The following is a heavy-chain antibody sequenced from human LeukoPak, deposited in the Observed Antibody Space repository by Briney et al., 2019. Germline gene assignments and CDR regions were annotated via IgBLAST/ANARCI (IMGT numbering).Heavy chain of an antibody. V-gene: IGHV4-39*07. CDR3: AVYGSGSREYYFDY. CDR1: GGSISSSSYY. Sequence: SETLSLTCTVSGGSISSSSYYWGWIRQPPGKGLEWIGSIYYSGSTYYNPSLKSRVTISVDTSKNQFSLKLSSVTAADTAVYYRAVYGSGSREYYFDYWGQGTLVTVSS. CDR2: IYYSGST. D-gene: IGHD3-10*01. J-gene: IGHJ4*02.